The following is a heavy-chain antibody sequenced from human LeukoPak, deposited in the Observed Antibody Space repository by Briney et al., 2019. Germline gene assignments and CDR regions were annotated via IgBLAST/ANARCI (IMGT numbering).Heavy chain of an antibody. D-gene: IGHD3-10*01. CDR2: IRYDGSNK. CDR1: GFTFSSYG. V-gene: IGHV3-30*02. J-gene: IGHJ4*02. CDR3: AKVASSYGSGSYFDY. Sequence: PGGSLRLSCAASGFTFSSYGMHWVRQAPGKGLEWVAFIRYDGSNKYYADSVKGRFTISRDNSKNTLYLQMNSLRAEDTAVYYCAKVASSYGSGSYFDYWGQGTLVTVSS.